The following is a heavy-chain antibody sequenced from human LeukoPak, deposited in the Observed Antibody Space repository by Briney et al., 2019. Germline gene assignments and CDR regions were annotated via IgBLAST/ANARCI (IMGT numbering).Heavy chain of an antibody. D-gene: IGHD2-2*02. J-gene: IGHJ5*02. Sequence: ASVKVSFKASGGTVIRYPISWVRQAPGQRREWMGGTIPLFVTANYAQKFQGRVTITADESTGTAYMELSSLRSEDTAVYYCARDRPGRYCSTISCYSASPFDPWGQGTLVTVSS. CDR2: TIPLFVTA. CDR3: ARDRPGRYCSTISCYSASPFDP. CDR1: GGTVIRYP. V-gene: IGHV1-69*13.